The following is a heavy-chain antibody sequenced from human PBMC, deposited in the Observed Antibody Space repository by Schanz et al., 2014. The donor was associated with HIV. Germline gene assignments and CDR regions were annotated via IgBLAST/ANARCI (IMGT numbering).Heavy chain of an antibody. Sequence: EVQLVESGGGLVQPGGSLRLSCAASGFTFSRYWMSWVRQAPGKGLEWVANIKQDGSEKHYVASVKGRFTISRDNAKNSLFLQMNSLKDDDTAVYYCAREAYYFDFWNGQYYYYGLDVWGQGALVTVSS. D-gene: IGHD3-3*01. J-gene: IGHJ6*02. CDR1: GFTFSRYW. CDR2: IKQDGSEK. V-gene: IGHV3-7*01. CDR3: AREAYYFDFWNGQYYYYGLDV.